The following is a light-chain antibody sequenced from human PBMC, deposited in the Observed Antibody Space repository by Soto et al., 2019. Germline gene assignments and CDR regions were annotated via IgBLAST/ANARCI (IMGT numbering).Light chain of an antibody. CDR3: QQYNNWHPWT. V-gene: IGKV3-15*01. CDR2: GAS. CDR1: QSVSSN. Sequence: IVITKSPATLSVSPGERATLSCRASQSVSSNLAWYQQIPGQAPRLLIYGASTRATGIPARFSGSGSGTEFSLTISSLQSEDFAVYYCQQYNNWHPWTFGQGTKVEIK. J-gene: IGKJ1*01.